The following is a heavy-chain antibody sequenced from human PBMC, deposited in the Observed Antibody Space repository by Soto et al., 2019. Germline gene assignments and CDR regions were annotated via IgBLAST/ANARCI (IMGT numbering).Heavy chain of an antibody. Sequence: SETLSLTCTVSGGSISSYYWSWIRQPPGKGLEWIGYIYYSGSTNYNPSLKSRVTISVDTSKNQFSLMLSSVTAADTAVYYGARRGWGWEGESYYYMDVWGKGTTVTVSS. CDR2: IYYSGST. CDR1: GGSISSYY. J-gene: IGHJ6*03. D-gene: IGHD3-16*01. CDR3: ARRGWGWEGESYYYMDV. V-gene: IGHV4-59*08.